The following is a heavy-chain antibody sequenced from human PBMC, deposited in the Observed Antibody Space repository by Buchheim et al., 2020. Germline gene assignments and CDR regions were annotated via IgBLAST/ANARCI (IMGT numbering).Heavy chain of an antibody. D-gene: IGHD6-6*01. CDR2: IKQDGSEK. Sequence: EVQLVESGGGLVQPGGSLRLSCAASGFTFSSYWMSWVRQAPGKGLEWVANIKQDGSEKYYVDSVKGRFTISRDNAKNSLYLQMNSLRAEDTAVYYCARVTSIAARPGNWYFDLWGHGTL. CDR3: ARVTSIAARPGNWYFDL. J-gene: IGHJ2*01. CDR1: GFTFSSYW. V-gene: IGHV3-7*04.